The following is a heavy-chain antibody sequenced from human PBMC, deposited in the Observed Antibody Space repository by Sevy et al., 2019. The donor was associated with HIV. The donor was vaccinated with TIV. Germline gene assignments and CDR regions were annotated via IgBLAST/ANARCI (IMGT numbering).Heavy chain of an antibody. CDR3: ATTKDYYDSSGYPFDY. CDR2: FDPEDGET. D-gene: IGHD3-22*01. V-gene: IGHV1-24*01. J-gene: IGHJ4*02. CDR1: GYTLTGFS. Sequence: ASVKVSCKVTGYTLTGFSMHWVRQTPGKGLEWMGTFDPEDGETIYAQNFQGSVIMTEDTSADTAHMDLSSLTSEDTAAYYCATTKDYYDSSGYPFDYWGQGTLVTVSS.